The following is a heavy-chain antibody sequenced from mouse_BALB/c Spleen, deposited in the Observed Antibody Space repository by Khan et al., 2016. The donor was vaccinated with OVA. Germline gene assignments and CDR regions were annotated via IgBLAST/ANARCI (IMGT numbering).Heavy chain of an antibody. CDR1: GYSFTAYY. D-gene: IGHD2-14*01. V-gene: IGHV1-18*01. J-gene: IGHJ3*01. Sequence: VQLKESGPDLVKPGASVKISCMASGYSFTAYYMHWVQESHGKTLECIGRVNPSNGGTTSNQKFRGKAILTVAKSSSTAYMELRSLTSEDSAVYYCVREYEFFPYWGQGTMVTFSA. CDR3: VREYEFFPY. CDR2: VNPSNGGT.